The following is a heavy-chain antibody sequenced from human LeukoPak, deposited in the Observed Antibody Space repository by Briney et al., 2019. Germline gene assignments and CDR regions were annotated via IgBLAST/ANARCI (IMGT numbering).Heavy chain of an antibody. Sequence: SETLSLTCTVPGGAIETYCGRWIRQPPGKALESIGYITDSGSSHYNPSLRSRVTLSVDASKNQFYLKLTSVTAADTALYYCARAGFFSSGWYWEFDNWGQGILVTVSS. CDR3: ARAGFFSSGWYWEFDN. J-gene: IGHJ4*02. CDR1: GGAIETYC. D-gene: IGHD6-19*01. V-gene: IGHV4-59*01. CDR2: ITDSGSS.